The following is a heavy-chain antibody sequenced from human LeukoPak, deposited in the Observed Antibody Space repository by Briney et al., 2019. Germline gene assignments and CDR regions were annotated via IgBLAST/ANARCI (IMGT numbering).Heavy chain of an antibody. CDR1: GFTFSSYW. J-gene: IGHJ4*02. CDR2: INSDGSST. D-gene: IGHD6-13*01. Sequence: GGSLRLSCAASGFTFSSYWMHWVRQAPGKGLVWVSRINSDGSSTSYADSVKGRFTISRDNAKNSLYLQMNSLRAEDMALYYCAKGYIAAAGTPYYFDYWGQGTLVTVSS. CDR3: AKGYIAAAGTPYYFDY. V-gene: IGHV3-74*01.